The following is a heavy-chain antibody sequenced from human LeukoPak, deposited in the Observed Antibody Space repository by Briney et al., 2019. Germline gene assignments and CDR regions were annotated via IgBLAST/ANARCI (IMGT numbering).Heavy chain of an antibody. CDR3: ARTLTPYCSGGSCYGKNAFDT. CDR1: GYSISSSNW. V-gene: IGHV4-28*01. J-gene: IGHJ3*02. D-gene: IGHD2-15*01. CDR2: IYYSGST. Sequence: SDTLSLTCAVPGYSISSSNWWGWIRQPPGKGLEWIGYIYYSGSTYYNPSLKSRVTMSVDTSKNQFSLKLSSVTAVDTAVYYCARTLTPYCSGGSCYGKNAFDTWGQGTMVTVSS.